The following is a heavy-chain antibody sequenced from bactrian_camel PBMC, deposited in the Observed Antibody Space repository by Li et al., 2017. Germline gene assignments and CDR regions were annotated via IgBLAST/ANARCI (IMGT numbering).Heavy chain of an antibody. J-gene: IGHJ4*01. Sequence: HVQLVESGGGLVQPGGSLRLACAASGFAFSSYYMIWVRQAPGLGLEWVSSIYSDGSYTYYADSVKGRFTISRDNAKNTVYLQMNSLKSGDTALYYCATENSSQEGVEYNYWGQGTQVTVS. D-gene: IGHD6*01. V-gene: IGHV3-2*01. CDR1: GFAFSSYY. CDR2: IYSDGSYT. CDR3: ATENSSQEGVEYNY.